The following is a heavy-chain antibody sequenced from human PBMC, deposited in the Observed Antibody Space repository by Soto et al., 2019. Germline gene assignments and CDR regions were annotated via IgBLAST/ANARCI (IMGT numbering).Heavy chain of an antibody. V-gene: IGHV4-30-4*01. CDR2: IFSSGAT. J-gene: IGHJ4*02. CDR3: ARQPKGYREKTYYFDR. CDR1: GGPINSGDYY. Sequence: SETLSLTCTVSGGPINSGDYYWSWIRQPPGKGLEWIGYIFSSGATYFNPSLQSRVTISFDTSKNQFSLKLSSVTAADTALYYCARQPKGYREKTYYFDRWGQGTLVTVSS. D-gene: IGHD2-15*01.